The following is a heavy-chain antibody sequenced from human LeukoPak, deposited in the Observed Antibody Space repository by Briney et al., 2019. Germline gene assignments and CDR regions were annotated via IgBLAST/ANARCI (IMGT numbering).Heavy chain of an antibody. CDR3: AKDLGGGTAAGI. V-gene: IGHV3-30-3*01. CDR2: ISYDGSNK. J-gene: IGHJ3*02. D-gene: IGHD3-16*01. Sequence: GRSLRLSCAASGFIFSSYAMHWVRQAPGKGLEWVAVISYDGSNKYYADSVKGRFTISRDNSKNTLYLQMNSLRAEDTAVYYCAKDLGGGTAAGIWGQGTLVTVSS. CDR1: GFIFSSYA.